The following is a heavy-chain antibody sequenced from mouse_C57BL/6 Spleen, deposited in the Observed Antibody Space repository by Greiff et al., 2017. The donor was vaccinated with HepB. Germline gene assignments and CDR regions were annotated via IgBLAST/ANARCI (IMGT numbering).Heavy chain of an antibody. CDR3: ARGEDLPDY. Sequence: EVQLQQSGPGLVKPSQSLSLTCSVTGYSITSGYYWNWIRQFPGNKLEWMGYISYDGSNNYNPSLKNRISITRDTSKNQFFLKLNSVTTEDTATYYCARGEDLPDYWGQGTTLTVSS. V-gene: IGHV3-6*01. CDR1: GYSITSGYY. CDR2: ISYDGSN. D-gene: IGHD2-1*01. J-gene: IGHJ2*01.